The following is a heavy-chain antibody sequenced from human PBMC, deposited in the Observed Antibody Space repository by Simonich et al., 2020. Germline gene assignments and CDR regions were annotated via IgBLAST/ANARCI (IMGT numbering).Heavy chain of an antibody. CDR3: ARSTTGTTAFDI. CDR1: GYTFTSYG. V-gene: IGHV1-18*01. D-gene: IGHD1-1*01. J-gene: IGHJ3*02. Sequence: QVQLVQSGAEVKKPGASVKVSCKASGYTFTSYGISWVRQAPGPGLEWMGWISDDNDNTNYAQKLQGRVTMTTDTSTSTAYRERRSLRSDDTAVYYCARSTTGTTAFDIWGQGTMVTVSS. CDR2: ISDDNDNT.